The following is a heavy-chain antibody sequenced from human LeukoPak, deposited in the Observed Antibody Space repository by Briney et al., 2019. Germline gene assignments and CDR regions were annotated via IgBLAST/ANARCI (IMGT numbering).Heavy chain of an antibody. CDR1: GFTFSSYS. CDR2: ISSSSSTI. D-gene: IGHD4-23*01. CDR3: ARVGYGGNSDY. J-gene: IGHJ4*02. Sequence: GGSLRLSCAASGFTFSSYSMNWVRQAPGKGMEWVSYISSSSSTIYYADSVKGRFTISRDNAKNSLYLQMNSLRAEDTAVYYCARVGYGGNSDYWGQGTLVTVSS. V-gene: IGHV3-48*04.